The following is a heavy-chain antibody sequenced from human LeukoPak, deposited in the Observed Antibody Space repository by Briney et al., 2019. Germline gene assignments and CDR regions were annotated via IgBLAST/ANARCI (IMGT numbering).Heavy chain of an antibody. D-gene: IGHD1-26*01. Sequence: AGGSLRLSCAASGFTFSSYWMHWVRQAPGKGLVWVSRINTDGRIINYADSVKGRFTISRDNAKNTLYLQMNSLRAEDTALYYCARDLRGARDYWGQGTLVTVSS. CDR2: INTDGRII. CDR1: GFTFSSYW. CDR3: ARDLRGARDY. J-gene: IGHJ4*02. V-gene: IGHV3-74*01.